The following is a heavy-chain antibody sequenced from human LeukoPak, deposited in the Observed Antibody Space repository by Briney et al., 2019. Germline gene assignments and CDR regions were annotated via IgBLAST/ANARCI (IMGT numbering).Heavy chain of an antibody. V-gene: IGHV3-74*01. CDR1: GFTFSSYA. CDR2: INSDGSST. J-gene: IGHJ3*02. CDR3: ARKDERYSGYEDAFDI. D-gene: IGHD5-12*01. Sequence: GGSLRLSCTASGFTFSSYAMNWVRQAPGKGLEWVSRINSDGSSTSYADSVKGRFTISRDNAKNTLYLQMNSLRAEDTAVYYCARKDERYSGYEDAFDIWGQGTMVTVSS.